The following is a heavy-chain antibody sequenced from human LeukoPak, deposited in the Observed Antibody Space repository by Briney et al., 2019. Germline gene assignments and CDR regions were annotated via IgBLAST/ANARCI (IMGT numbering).Heavy chain of an antibody. Sequence: ASVKVSCKASGGSFSSYGISWVRQAPGQGLEWMGGIIPIFGTAKYAQKFQGRVTIIADESTSTAYMELSSLRSGDTAVYYCARAMGYCSSWYPLDYWGQGTLVTVSS. V-gene: IGHV1-69*13. D-gene: IGHD6-13*01. CDR1: GGSFSSYG. CDR2: IIPIFGTA. J-gene: IGHJ4*02. CDR3: ARAMGYCSSWYPLDY.